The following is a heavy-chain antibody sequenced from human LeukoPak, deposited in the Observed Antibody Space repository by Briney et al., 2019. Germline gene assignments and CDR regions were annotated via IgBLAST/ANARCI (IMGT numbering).Heavy chain of an antibody. J-gene: IGHJ4*02. CDR3: AREPSSSLYDYVWGSYRYLYYFDY. Sequence: GGSLRLSCAASGFTFSSYWMSWVRQAPGKGLKWVANIKQDGSEKYYVDSVKGRFTISRDNAKNSLYLQMHSLSAEDTAVYYCAREPSSSLYDYVWGSYRYLYYFDYWGQGTLVTVSS. CDR2: IKQDGSEK. CDR1: GFTFSSYW. V-gene: IGHV3-7*01. D-gene: IGHD3-16*02.